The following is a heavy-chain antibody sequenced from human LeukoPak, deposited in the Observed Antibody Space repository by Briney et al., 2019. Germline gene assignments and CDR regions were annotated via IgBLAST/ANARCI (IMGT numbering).Heavy chain of an antibody. CDR2: INFDGSDT. CDR3: GRDGVRSPPFDH. CDR1: GFTFSSYW. Sequence: GGSLRLSCAASGFTFSSYWMHWVRQAPGKGLVWVAQINFDGSDTTYADPVKGRFTISRDNAKNTLYLEMNSLRGEDTAVYYCGRDGVRSPPFDHWGQGTLVTVSS. J-gene: IGHJ4*02. D-gene: IGHD3-3*01. V-gene: IGHV3-74*01.